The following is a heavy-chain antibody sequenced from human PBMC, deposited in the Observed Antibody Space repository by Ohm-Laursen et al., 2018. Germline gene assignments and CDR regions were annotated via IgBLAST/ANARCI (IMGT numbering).Heavy chain of an antibody. Sequence: SLRLSCSASGFTFSGYDMHWVRQSTGKRLEWVSTIGTAGDTYYPGSVKGRFTTSRENAKNSLYLQMNSLRAGDTAVYYCARGPTYGTSGGLMDVWGQGTTVTVSS. J-gene: IGHJ6*02. CDR2: IGTAGDT. V-gene: IGHV3-13*01. CDR1: GFTFSGYD. D-gene: IGHD3-10*01. CDR3: ARGPTYGTSGGLMDV.